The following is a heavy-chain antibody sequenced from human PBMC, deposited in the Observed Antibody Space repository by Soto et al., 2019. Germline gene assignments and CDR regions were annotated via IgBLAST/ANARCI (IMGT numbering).Heavy chain of an antibody. J-gene: IGHJ1*01. CDR1: GASVSSDGYY. V-gene: IGHV4-61*08. CDR2: IYPSGRT. Sequence: QVHLQESGPGLVKPSETLSLTCTVSGASVSSDGYYWIWIRQPPGKGLEWMGYIYPSGRTNYNPSLRSRVTMSMDTSKNQFSLKLTPMTAADTALYYCARGDQLLLYWGQGTLVTVSS. D-gene: IGHD1-1*01. CDR3: ARGDQLLLY.